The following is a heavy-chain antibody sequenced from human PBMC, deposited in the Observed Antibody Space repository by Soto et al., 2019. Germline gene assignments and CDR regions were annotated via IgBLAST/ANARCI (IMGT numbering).Heavy chain of an antibody. CDR1: GYTFSNYD. D-gene: IGHD3-10*01. CDR3: AKVSRKGSAIDFDY. V-gene: IGHV1-8*01. CDR2: VNPNNGDT. J-gene: IGHJ4*02. Sequence: QVQLVQSGAELKKPGASVKVSCKASGYTFSNYDMNWVRQATGQGPEWIGWVNPNNGDTGYAQKFQGRVTLTTDISTTTAYMALTSLRSEDTAIYYCAKVSRKGSAIDFDYWGQGTLITVSP.